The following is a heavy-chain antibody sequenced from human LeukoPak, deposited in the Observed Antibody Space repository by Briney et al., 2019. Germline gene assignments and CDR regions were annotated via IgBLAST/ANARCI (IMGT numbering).Heavy chain of an antibody. Sequence: GASVKVSCKASGYTFTSYGISCVRQAPGQGLEWMGWISAYNGNTNYAQKLQGRVTMTTDTSTSTAYMELRSLRSDDTAVYYCARGLVPAAICWWSDPWGQGTLVTVSS. D-gene: IGHD2-2*02. V-gene: IGHV1-18*01. CDR3: ARGLVPAAICWWSDP. CDR1: GYTFTSYG. J-gene: IGHJ5*02. CDR2: ISAYNGNT.